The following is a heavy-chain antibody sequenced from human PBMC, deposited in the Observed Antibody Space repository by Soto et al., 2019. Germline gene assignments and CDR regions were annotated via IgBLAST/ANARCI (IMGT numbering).Heavy chain of an antibody. CDR2: IHPGDSDT. D-gene: IGHD2-15*01. J-gene: IGHJ6*02. CDR1: GYSFSSYW. CDR3: ARLGFGGHFGSYYFYGMDV. Sequence: LKISCQGSGYSFSSYWIAWVRQMSGKGLEWVGVIHPGDSDTRYSPSFQGQVTISADKSIGTVYVQWASLKASDTAVYYCARLGFGGHFGSYYFYGMDVWGQGTTVTV. V-gene: IGHV5-51*01.